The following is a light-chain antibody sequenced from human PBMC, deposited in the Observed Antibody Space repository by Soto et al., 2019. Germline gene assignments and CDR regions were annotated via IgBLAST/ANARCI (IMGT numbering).Light chain of an antibody. V-gene: IGKV3-15*01. Sequence: ETVMTQSPATLSVSPGERATLSCRASQSVSSNLAWYKKKPGQGPRLLIYDASTRATGIPARFSGSGSGTEFTLTISSLLSEDFAVYYGQQYNNWPHLTFGGGTRVEIK. J-gene: IGKJ4*01. CDR3: QQYNNWPHLT. CDR2: DAS. CDR1: QSVSSN.